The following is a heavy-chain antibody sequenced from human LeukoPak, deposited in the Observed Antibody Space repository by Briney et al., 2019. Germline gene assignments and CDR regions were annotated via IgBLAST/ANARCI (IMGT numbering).Heavy chain of an antibody. CDR1: GFTFSSYS. D-gene: IGHD3-22*01. V-gene: IGHV3-21*01. CDR3: ARELGDYYDSSGYYGRD. Sequence: SGGSLRLSCAASGFTFSSYSMNWVRQAPGKGLEWVSSISSSSSYIYYADSVKGRSTISRDNAKNSLYLQMNSLRAEDTAVYYCARELGDYYDSSGYYGRDWGQGTLVTVSS. CDR2: ISSSSSYI. J-gene: IGHJ4*02.